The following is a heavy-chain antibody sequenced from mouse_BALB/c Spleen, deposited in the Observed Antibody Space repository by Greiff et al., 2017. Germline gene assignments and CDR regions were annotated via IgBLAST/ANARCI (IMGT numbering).Heavy chain of an antibody. Sequence: EVQLQQSGTVLARPGASVKMSCKASGYSFTSYWMHWVKQRPGQGLEWIGAIYPGNSDTSYNQKFKGKAKLTAVTSASTAYMELSSLTNEDSAVYYCTRYLYDGYLAYWGQGTLVTVSA. CDR1: GYSFTSYW. J-gene: IGHJ3*01. V-gene: IGHV1-5*01. CDR3: TRYLYDGYLAY. CDR2: IYPGNSDT. D-gene: IGHD2-3*01.